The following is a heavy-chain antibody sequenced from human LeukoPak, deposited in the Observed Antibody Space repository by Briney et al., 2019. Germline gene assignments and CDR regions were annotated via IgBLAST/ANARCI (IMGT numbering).Heavy chain of an antibody. CDR3: ANGAAAHDAFDI. V-gene: IGHV1-69*02. D-gene: IGHD3-10*01. CDR1: GGTFSSYT. J-gene: IGHJ3*02. Sequence: SVKVSCKASGGTFSSYTISWVRQAPGQGLEWMGRIIPILGIANYAQKFQGRVTITADKSTSTAYMELSSLRSEDTAVYYCANGAAAHDAFDIWGQGTMVTVSP. CDR2: IIPILGIA.